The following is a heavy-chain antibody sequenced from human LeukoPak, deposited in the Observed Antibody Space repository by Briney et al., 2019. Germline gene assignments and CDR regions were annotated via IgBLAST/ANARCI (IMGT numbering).Heavy chain of an antibody. CDR3: ARPGGITMVRGVID. D-gene: IGHD3-10*01. CDR2: IYYSGST. CDR1: GGSISSSSYY. V-gene: IGHV4-39*01. Sequence: SETLSLTCTVSGGSISSSSYYWGWIRQPPGKGLGWIGSIYYSGSTYYNPSLKSRVTISVDTSKNQFSLKLSSVTAADTAVYYCARPGGITMVRGVIDWGQGTLVTVSS. J-gene: IGHJ4*02.